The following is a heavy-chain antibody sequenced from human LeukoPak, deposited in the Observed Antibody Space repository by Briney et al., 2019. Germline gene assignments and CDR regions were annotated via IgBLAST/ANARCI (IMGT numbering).Heavy chain of an antibody. CDR3: AKSPVVVAATDY. V-gene: IGHV3-74*01. Sequence: GGSLRLSCAASGIIFSNYWMHWVRQAPGKGLVWVSRINRDGSSTSYADSVKGRFTISRDNAKNTLYLQMNSLRAEDTAVYYCAKSPVVVAATDYWGQGTLVTVSS. CDR2: INRDGSST. D-gene: IGHD2-15*01. CDR1: GIIFSNYW. J-gene: IGHJ4*02.